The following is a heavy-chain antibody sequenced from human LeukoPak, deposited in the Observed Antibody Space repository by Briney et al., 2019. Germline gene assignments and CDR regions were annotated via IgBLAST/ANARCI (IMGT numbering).Heavy chain of an antibody. CDR3: ARSYGDYITGAYAFDV. D-gene: IGHD4-17*01. CDR1: GGSISNNY. CDR2: IYDSGST. J-gene: IGHJ3*01. Sequence: SETLSLTCTVSGGSISNNYWSWIRQPQEQGLEWIGYIYDSGSTNYNPSLKRRLTISVDTSKNQFSLKLSSVTAADSAVYYCARSYGDYITGAYAFDVWGQGTMVTVSS. V-gene: IGHV4-59*08.